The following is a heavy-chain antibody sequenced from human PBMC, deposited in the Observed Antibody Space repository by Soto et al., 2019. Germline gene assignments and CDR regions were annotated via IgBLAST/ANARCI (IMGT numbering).Heavy chain of an antibody. CDR1: GFSFSSYW. CDR2: IKQDGSEN. D-gene: IGHD3-10*01. CDR3: ARDRVTMVRGVRAAGFDY. J-gene: IGHJ4*02. Sequence: GGSLRLSCAASGFSFSSYWMGWVGQAPGKGVEWVSNIKQDGSENYYVDSVKGRFTISRDNAKNSLYLQMNSLRAEDTAVYYCARDRVTMVRGVRAAGFDYWGQGTLVTVSS. V-gene: IGHV3-7*01.